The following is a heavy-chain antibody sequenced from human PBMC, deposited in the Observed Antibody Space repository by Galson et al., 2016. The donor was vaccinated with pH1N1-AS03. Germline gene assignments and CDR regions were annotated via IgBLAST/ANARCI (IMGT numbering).Heavy chain of an antibody. CDR1: GYSISSGFH. CDR2: ISHSGNT. V-gene: IGHV4-38-2*01. Sequence: SETLSLTCAVSGYSISSGFHWAWVRQPPSKGLEWIGTISHSGNTYYNPSLKSRVTMSVDTSKNQFSLKLSSVTAADAAVYYCARFSGSYQFDCWGQGTLVTVSS. CDR3: ARFSGSYQFDC. J-gene: IGHJ4*02. D-gene: IGHD1-26*01.